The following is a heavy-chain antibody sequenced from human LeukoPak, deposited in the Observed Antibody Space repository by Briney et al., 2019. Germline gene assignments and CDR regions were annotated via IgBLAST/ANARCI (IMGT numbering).Heavy chain of an antibody. V-gene: IGHV3-21*01. Sequence: GGSLRLSWAASGFTFSSYSMNWVRQAPGKGLEWVSSISSSSSYIYYADSVKGRFTISRDNAKNSLYLQMNSLRAEDTAVYYCARDGYSSSWYDYWGQGTLVTVSS. D-gene: IGHD6-13*01. CDR3: ARDGYSSSWYDY. CDR1: GFTFSSYS. J-gene: IGHJ4*02. CDR2: ISSSSSYI.